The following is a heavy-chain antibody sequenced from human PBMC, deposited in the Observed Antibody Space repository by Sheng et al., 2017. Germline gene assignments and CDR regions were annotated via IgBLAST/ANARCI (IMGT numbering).Heavy chain of an antibody. CDR2: ISSSGNTI. J-gene: IGHJ4*02. V-gene: IGHV3-48*03. Sequence: EVQLVESGGGLVQPGGSLRLSCAASGFTFSSYEMNWVRQAPGKGLEWVSYISSSGNTIYYADSVKGRFTISRDNAKNSLYLQMNSLRAEDTAVYYCARVGTAYYSSSWFGYWGQGTLVTVSS. CDR1: GFTFSSYE. CDR3: ARVGTAYYSSSWFGY. D-gene: IGHD6-13*01.